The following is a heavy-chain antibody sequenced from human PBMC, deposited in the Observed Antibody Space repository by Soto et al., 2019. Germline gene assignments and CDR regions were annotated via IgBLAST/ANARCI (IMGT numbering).Heavy chain of an antibody. CDR3: ARDPKLLWFGDPPTNWFDP. D-gene: IGHD3-10*01. CDR1: GYTFTSYG. Sequence: QVQLVQSGAEVKKPGASVKVSCKASGYTFTSYGISWVRQAPGQGLEWMGWISAYNGNTNYAQKLQCRVTMTTDTSTSTAYMELRSLRSDDTAVYYCARDPKLLWFGDPPTNWFDPWGQGTLVTVSS. V-gene: IGHV1-18*04. J-gene: IGHJ5*02. CDR2: ISAYNGNT.